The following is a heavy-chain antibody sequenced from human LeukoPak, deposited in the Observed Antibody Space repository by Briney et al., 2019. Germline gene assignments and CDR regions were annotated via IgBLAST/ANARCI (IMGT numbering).Heavy chain of an antibody. D-gene: IGHD3-22*01. J-gene: IGHJ3*01. CDR2: IKQDGSEK. CDR3: ARGDYFDRASDV. Sequence: GGSLRLSCAASGFTFSSYAMHWVRQAPGKGLEWVADIKQDGSEKYYVDSVKGRFTISRDNAKNSLYLQMNSLRAEDTAVYYCARGDYFDRASDVWGQGTTVTVSS. CDR1: GFTFSSYA. V-gene: IGHV3-7*03.